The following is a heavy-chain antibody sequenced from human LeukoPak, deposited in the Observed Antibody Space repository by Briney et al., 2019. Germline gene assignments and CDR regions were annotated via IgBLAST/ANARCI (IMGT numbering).Heavy chain of an antibody. CDR3: ARGVSIAALNPFDS. D-gene: IGHD6-6*01. Sequence: SETLSLTCAVYGGSFSGYYWSCIRQPPGKGLEWFGEINHIGSTNYNPSLKSRVTKSVDTSKNQFSLKLSSVTAGDTPVYYCARGVSIAALNPFDSGGQGPLAPVSS. V-gene: IGHV4-34*01. CDR1: GGSFSGYY. J-gene: IGHJ4*02. CDR2: INHIGST.